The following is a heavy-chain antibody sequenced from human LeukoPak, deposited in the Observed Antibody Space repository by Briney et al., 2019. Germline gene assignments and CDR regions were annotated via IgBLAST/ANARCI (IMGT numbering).Heavy chain of an antibody. Sequence: SETLSLTCTVSGGSISTYYWSWIRQPPGKGLEWIGYFHYSGTTNYNPSLKSRVTISVDTSKNQFSLKLSSVTAADPAVYYCARVDANWGVVDYWGQGTLVTVSS. CDR2: FHYSGTT. D-gene: IGHD7-27*01. J-gene: IGHJ4*02. V-gene: IGHV4-59*01. CDR3: ARVDANWGVVDY. CDR1: GGSISTYY.